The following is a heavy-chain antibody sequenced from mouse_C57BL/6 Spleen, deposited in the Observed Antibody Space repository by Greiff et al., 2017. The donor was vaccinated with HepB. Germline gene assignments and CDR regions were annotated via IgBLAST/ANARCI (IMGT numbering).Heavy chain of an antibody. J-gene: IGHJ4*01. CDR1: GFTFSDYY. CDR3: ARHGGNYRGAMDY. Sequence: EVKLVESGGGLVQPGGSLKLSCAASGFTFSDYYMYWVRQTPEKRLEWVAYISNGGGSTYYPDTVKGRFTISRDNAKNTLYLQMSRLKSEDTAMYYCARHGGNYRGAMDYWGQGTSVTVSS. CDR2: ISNGGGST. V-gene: IGHV5-12*01. D-gene: IGHD2-1*01.